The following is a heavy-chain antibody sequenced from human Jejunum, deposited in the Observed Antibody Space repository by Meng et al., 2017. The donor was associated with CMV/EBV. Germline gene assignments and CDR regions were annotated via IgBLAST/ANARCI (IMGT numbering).Heavy chain of an antibody. CDR1: ISRDDDY. Sequence: ISRDDDYWSWTPQPPGRGLMWIGYIYYTGNTYDNASLRGRVTMSVDTSKNLFSLNLGSVTAADTAVYYCARDRAYYFDSSASAWFDPWGQGTLVTVSS. CDR3: ARDRAYYFDSSASAWFDP. V-gene: IGHV4-30-4*08. J-gene: IGHJ5*02. CDR2: IYYTGNT. D-gene: IGHD3-22*01.